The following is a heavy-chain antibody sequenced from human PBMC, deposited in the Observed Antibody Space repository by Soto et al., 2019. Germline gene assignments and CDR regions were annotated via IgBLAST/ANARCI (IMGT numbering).Heavy chain of an antibody. J-gene: IGHJ6*02. CDR3: ARDGTTVANPYYGMDV. CDR2: ISGYNVNT. Sequence: GASVKVSCKASGYSFTSYGISWVRQAPGQGLEWMGWISGYNVNTNYAQKVQGRVTMTIDTSTSTVYMELRSLRSDDTAVYYCARDGTTVANPYYGMDVWGQGTTVTVSS. CDR1: GYSFTSYG. V-gene: IGHV1-18*01. D-gene: IGHD1-1*01.